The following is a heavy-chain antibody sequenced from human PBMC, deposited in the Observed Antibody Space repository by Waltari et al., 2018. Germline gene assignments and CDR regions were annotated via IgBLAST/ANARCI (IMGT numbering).Heavy chain of an antibody. D-gene: IGHD3-3*01. J-gene: IGHJ4*02. CDR3: ARSYDFWSGYPLHY. CDR1: GDSITNYY. V-gene: IGHV4-59*01. Sequence: QVQLQESGPGLVKPSETLSLICSVSGDSITNYYWSWVRPPPGKGLEWIGYIAYSGSTRYNPSLKSRATISVDTSKKQFSLRLGSVTAADTAIYYCARSYDFWSGYPLHYWGQGTLVTVSS. CDR2: IAYSGST.